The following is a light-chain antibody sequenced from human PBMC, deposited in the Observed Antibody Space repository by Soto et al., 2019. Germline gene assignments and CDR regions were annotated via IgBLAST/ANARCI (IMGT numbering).Light chain of an antibody. Sequence: QSVLTQPPSASGTPGQRVTISCSGSSSNIGSNSVYWYQQLPGTAPKLLIYRNNQRPSGVPDRFSGSKSGTSASLAISGLRPEDEADYYCAAWDDSLSGVVFGGGTQLTV. CDR1: SSNIGSNS. CDR2: RNN. CDR3: AAWDDSLSGVV. V-gene: IGLV1-47*01. J-gene: IGLJ2*01.